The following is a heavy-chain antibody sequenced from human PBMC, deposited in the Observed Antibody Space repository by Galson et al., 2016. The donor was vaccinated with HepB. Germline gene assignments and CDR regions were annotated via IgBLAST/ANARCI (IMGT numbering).Heavy chain of an antibody. Sequence: SLRLSCAASGFTFSNYVMHWVRQAPGKGLVWVSRINPEGIGAYTLYADNVKGRFTISRDNAKNTLYLDMTSLRADDTGVYYCARDLNWKLFDYWGQGNLVTVSP. V-gene: IGHV3-74*01. J-gene: IGHJ4*02. CDR3: ARDLNWKLFDY. CDR2: INPEGIGAYT. D-gene: IGHD1-1*01. CDR1: GFTFSNYV.